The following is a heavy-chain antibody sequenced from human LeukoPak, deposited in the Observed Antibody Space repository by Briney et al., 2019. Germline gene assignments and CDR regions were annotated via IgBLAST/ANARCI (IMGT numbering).Heavy chain of an antibody. CDR3: ASEGDNWNYDY. CDR1: GGTFSSYA. Sequence: ASVKVSCKASGGTFSSYAISWVRQAPGQGLEWMGGIIPIFGTANYAQKFQGRVTITTDESTSTAYMEPSSLRSEDTAVYYCASEGDNWNYDYWGQGTLVTVSS. D-gene: IGHD1-7*01. J-gene: IGHJ4*02. CDR2: IIPIFGTA. V-gene: IGHV1-69*05.